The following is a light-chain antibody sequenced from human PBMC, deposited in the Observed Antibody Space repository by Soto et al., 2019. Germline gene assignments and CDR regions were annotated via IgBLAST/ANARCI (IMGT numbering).Light chain of an antibody. Sequence: DTVMTQSPDSLAVSLGERATINCKSSQSVLYSSNNKNYLAWYQQKPGQPPKLLISWASTRESGVTDRFSGRGSGTDFTLTISSLQAEDVAVYYCQQYYTIPLTFGPGTKVDIK. CDR2: WAS. J-gene: IGKJ3*01. V-gene: IGKV4-1*01. CDR3: QQYYTIPLT. CDR1: QSVLYSSNNKNY.